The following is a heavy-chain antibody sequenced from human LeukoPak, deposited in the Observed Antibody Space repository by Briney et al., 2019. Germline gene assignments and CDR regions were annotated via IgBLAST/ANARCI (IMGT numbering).Heavy chain of an antibody. Sequence: PSETLSLTCTVSGGSISSGGYYWSWIRQPPGKGLEWIGYIYHSGSTYYNPSLKSRVTISVDRSKNQFSLKLSSVTAADTAVYYCARADYYGGPSFDYWGQGTLVTVSS. CDR1: GGSISSGGYY. V-gene: IGHV4-30-2*01. D-gene: IGHD3-10*01. CDR2: IYHSGST. J-gene: IGHJ4*02. CDR3: ARADYYGGPSFDY.